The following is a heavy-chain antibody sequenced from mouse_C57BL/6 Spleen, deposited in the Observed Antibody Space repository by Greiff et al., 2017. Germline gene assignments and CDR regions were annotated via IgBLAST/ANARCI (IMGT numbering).Heavy chain of an antibody. V-gene: IGHV14-2*01. D-gene: IGHD2-5*01. CDR1: GFNIKDYY. CDR3: ARSGYSNYFDY. CDR2: IDPEDGET. Sequence: EVQLQQSGAELVKPGASVKLSCTASGFNIKDYYMHWVKQRTEQGLEWIGRIDPEDGETKYAQKFQGKATITADTSSNTAYLQHSSLTSEDTAVYYCARSGYSNYFDYWGQGTTRTVSS. J-gene: IGHJ2*01.